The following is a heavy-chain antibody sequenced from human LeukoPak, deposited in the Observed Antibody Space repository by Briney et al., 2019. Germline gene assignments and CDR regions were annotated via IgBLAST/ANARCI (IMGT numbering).Heavy chain of an antibody. CDR3: ARVKSGYIKPGFDY. D-gene: IGHD5-12*01. Sequence: GGSLRLSCTVSGFTVSSNSMSWVRQAPGKGLEWVSFIYSDNTHYADSVKGRFTISRDNAKNSLYLQMNSLRAEDTAVYYCARVKSGYIKPGFDYWGQGTLVTVSS. CDR2: IYSDNT. CDR1: GFTVSSNS. J-gene: IGHJ4*02. V-gene: IGHV3-53*01.